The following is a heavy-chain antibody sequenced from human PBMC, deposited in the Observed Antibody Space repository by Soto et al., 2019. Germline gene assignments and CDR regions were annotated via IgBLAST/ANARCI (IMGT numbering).Heavy chain of an antibody. J-gene: IGHJ4*02. Sequence: GGSLRLSCAASGFTFSSYSMNWVRQAPGKGLEWVSSISSSSSYIYYADSVKGRFTISRDNAKNSLYLQMNSLRAEDTAVYYCATANYYDFWSGYLNYFDYWGQGTLVTVSS. CDR2: ISSSSSYI. V-gene: IGHV3-21*01. CDR1: GFTFSSYS. CDR3: ATANYYDFWSGYLNYFDY. D-gene: IGHD3-3*01.